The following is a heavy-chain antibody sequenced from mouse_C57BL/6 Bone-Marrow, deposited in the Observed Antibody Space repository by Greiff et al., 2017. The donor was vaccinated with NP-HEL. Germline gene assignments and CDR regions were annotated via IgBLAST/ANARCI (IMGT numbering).Heavy chain of an antibody. CDR3: TREGKYDGYYSFAY. Sequence: VQVVESGAELVRPGASVTLSCKASGYTFTDYEMHWVKQTPVHGLEWIGAIDPETGGTAYNQKFKGKAILTADKSSSTAYMELRSLTSEDSAVYYCTREGKYDGYYSFAYWGQGTLVTVSA. D-gene: IGHD2-3*01. CDR1: GYTFTDYE. CDR2: IDPETGGT. V-gene: IGHV1-15*01. J-gene: IGHJ3*01.